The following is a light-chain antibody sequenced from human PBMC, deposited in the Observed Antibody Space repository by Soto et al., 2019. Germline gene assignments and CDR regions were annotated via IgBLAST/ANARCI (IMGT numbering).Light chain of an antibody. CDR2: DAS. J-gene: IGKJ4*01. CDR3: QQRSNSTLT. Sequence: EIVLTQSPATLSLSPGDRATLSCRASQSVSSYLAWYQQKPGQAPRLLIYDASNTATGIPARFSGSGSGTDFPPTISRLEPEDFAVYYCQQRSNSTLTFSGGTKVEIK. V-gene: IGKV3-11*01. CDR1: QSVSSY.